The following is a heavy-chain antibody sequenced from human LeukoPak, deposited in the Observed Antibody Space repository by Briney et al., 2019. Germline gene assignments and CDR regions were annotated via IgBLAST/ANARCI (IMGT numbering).Heavy chain of an antibody. Sequence: GGSLRLSCAASGFTFSSYAMSWVRQAPEKGLEWVSVIGGFGTTYYADSVKGRFTISRDNSKNTLYLQMNSLRAEDTAIYFCAKHRGSDQARRARDYWGQGTLVTVSS. CDR1: GFTFSSYA. D-gene: IGHD2-21*02. J-gene: IGHJ4*02. CDR3: AKHRGSDQARRARDY. V-gene: IGHV3-23*01. CDR2: IGGFGTT.